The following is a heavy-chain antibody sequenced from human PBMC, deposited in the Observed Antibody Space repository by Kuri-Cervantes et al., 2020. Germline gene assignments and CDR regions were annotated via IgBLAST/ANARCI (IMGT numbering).Heavy chain of an antibody. V-gene: IGHV3-30-3*01. J-gene: IGHJ4*02. Sequence: GGSLRLSCAASGFTFSSYAMHWVRQAPGKGLEWVAVISYDGSNKYYADSVKGRFTISRDNSKNTLYLQMNSLRAEDTAVYYCAKGDRVSGEQLFVYWGQGTLVTVSS. CDR2: ISYDGSNK. CDR1: GFTFSSYA. D-gene: IGHD1-26*01. CDR3: AKGDRVSGEQLFVY.